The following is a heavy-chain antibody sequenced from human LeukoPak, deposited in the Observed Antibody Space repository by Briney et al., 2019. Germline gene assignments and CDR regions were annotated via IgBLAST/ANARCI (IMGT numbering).Heavy chain of an antibody. Sequence: SETLSLTCTVSGGSISSYYWSWIRQPAGKGLEWIRRIYTSGSTNYNPSLKSRVPMSIDTSKNQFSLKLSSVTAADTAVYYCAGGPIVGAPHFDYWGKGILVTVSS. CDR1: GGSISSYY. CDR3: AGGPIVGAPHFDY. V-gene: IGHV4-4*07. J-gene: IGHJ4*02. CDR2: IYTSGST. D-gene: IGHD1-26*01.